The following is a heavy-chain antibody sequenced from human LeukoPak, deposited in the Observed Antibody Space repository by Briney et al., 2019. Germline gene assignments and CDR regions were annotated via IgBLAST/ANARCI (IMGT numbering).Heavy chain of an antibody. CDR1: GFTFSNYG. Sequence: GGSLRLSCVASGFTFSNYGMHWVRQAPGKGLEWVAVISYDGSNKYYADSVKGRFTISRDNSKSTLYLQMNSLRAEDTAVYYCAKDRYDSSEGWIDYWGQGTLVTVSS. CDR2: ISYDGSNK. D-gene: IGHD3-22*01. V-gene: IGHV3-30*18. CDR3: AKDRYDSSEGWIDY. J-gene: IGHJ4*02.